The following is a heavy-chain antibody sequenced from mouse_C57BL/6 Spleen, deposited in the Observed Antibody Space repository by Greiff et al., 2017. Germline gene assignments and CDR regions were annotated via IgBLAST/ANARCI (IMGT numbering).Heavy chain of an antibody. V-gene: IGHV1-53*01. CDR1: GYTFTSYW. J-gene: IGHJ4*01. Sequence: QVQLQQPGTELVKPGASVKLSCKASGYTFTSYWMPWVKQRPGQGLEWIGNINPSNGGTNYNEKFKSKATLTVDKSSSTAYMQLSSLTSEDSAVYYCARRDIYYEYDHYAMDYGGQGTSVTVSS. CDR3: ARRDIYYEYDHYAMDY. D-gene: IGHD2-4*01. CDR2: INPSNGGT.